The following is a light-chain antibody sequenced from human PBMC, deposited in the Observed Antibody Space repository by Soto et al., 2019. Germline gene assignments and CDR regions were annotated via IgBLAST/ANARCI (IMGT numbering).Light chain of an antibody. CDR3: QQYNSYWT. CDR1: QSISSN. CDR2: AAS. J-gene: IGKJ1*01. Sequence: DIQMTQSPSSLSASVGDRVTITCRASQSISSNLNWYQQKPGKVPKLLIYAASSLQSGVPSRFSGSGSGTEFTLTISSLQPDDFATYYCQQYNSYWTFGQGTKVDIK. V-gene: IGKV1-39*01.